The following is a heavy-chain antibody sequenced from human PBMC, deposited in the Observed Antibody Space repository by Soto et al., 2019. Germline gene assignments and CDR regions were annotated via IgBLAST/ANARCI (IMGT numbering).Heavy chain of an antibody. J-gene: IGHJ6*02. CDR2: IDPSDSYT. D-gene: IGHD5-18*01. Sequence: GESLKISCKGSGFSFTNHWIGWVRQTPGKGLEWMGRIDPSDSYTNYSPSFQGHVTISADKSISTAYLQWSSLKASDTAMYYCARTSMQSRGYSYGHGGMDVWGQGTTVTVSS. CDR3: ARTSMQSRGYSYGHGGMDV. CDR1: GFSFTNHW. V-gene: IGHV5-10-1*01.